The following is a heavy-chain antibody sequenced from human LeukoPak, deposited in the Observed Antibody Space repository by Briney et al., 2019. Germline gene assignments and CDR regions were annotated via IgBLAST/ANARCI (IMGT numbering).Heavy chain of an antibody. CDR2: INHSGST. D-gene: IGHD3-22*01. CDR1: GGSFSGYY. V-gene: IGHV4-34*01. J-gene: IGHJ5*02. Sequence: PSETLSLTCAVYGGSFSGYYWSWIRQPPGKGLEWIGEINHSGSTNYNPSLKSRVTISVDTSKNQFSLKLSSVTAADTAVYYCARDYYYDSSGYYRPRWNWFDPWGQGTLVTVSS. CDR3: ARDYYYDSSGYYRPRWNWFDP.